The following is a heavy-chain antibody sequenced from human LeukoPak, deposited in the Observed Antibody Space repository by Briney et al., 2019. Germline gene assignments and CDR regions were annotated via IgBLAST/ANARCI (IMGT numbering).Heavy chain of an antibody. Sequence: SVKVSCKASGGTFSSYTISWVRQAPGQGLEWMGRIIPILGIANYAQKFQGRVTITADKSTSTAYMELSSLRSEDTAVYYCARDDAVGATNYWGQGTLVTVSS. CDR3: ARDDAVGATNY. V-gene: IGHV1-69*04. D-gene: IGHD1-26*01. J-gene: IGHJ4*02. CDR1: GGTFSSYT. CDR2: IIPILGIA.